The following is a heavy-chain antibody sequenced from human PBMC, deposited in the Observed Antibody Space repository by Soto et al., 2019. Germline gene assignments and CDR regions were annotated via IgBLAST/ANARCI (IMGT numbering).Heavy chain of an antibody. D-gene: IGHD5-18*01. V-gene: IGHV4-39*01. CDR3: ARRGYSYGFDD. CDR2: IYYSGST. Sequence: PSETLSLTCTVSGGSISSSSYYWGWIRQPPGKGLEWIGSIYYSGSTYYNPSLKSRVTISVDTSKNQFSLKLSSVTAADTAVYYGARRGYSYGFDDWGQGTLVTVSS. J-gene: IGHJ4*02. CDR1: GGSISSSSYY.